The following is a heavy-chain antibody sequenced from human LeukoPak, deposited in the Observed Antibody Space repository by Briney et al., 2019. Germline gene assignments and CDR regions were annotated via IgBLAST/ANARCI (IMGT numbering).Heavy chain of an antibody. J-gene: IGHJ4*02. Sequence: PGGSLRLSCVASGLTFSSYAMTWVRQAPGMGLEWVSGVTGSGADTYYADSVKGRFTVSRDNSKNTLYLQMNSLRVEDAAAYYCAKAPSWGQGTLVTVSS. CDR1: GLTFSSYA. CDR3: AKAPS. V-gene: IGHV3-23*01. CDR2: VTGSGADT.